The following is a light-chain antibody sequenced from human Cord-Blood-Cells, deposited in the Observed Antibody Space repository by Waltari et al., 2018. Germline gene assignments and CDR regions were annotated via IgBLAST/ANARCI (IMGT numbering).Light chain of an antibody. J-gene: IGLJ3*02. CDR1: SLRSYY. V-gene: IGLV3-19*01. CDR3: NSRDSSGNHWV. CDR2: GKN. Sequence: SSELTQDPAVSVALVQTVRITCQGDSLRSYYASWYQQKPGQAPVLVIYGKNNRPSGIPDRFSGSSSGNTASLTITGAQAEDEADYYCNSRDSSGNHWVFGVGTKLTVL.